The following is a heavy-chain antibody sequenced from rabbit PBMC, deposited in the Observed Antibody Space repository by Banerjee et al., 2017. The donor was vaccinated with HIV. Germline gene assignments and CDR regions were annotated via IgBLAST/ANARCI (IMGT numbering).Heavy chain of an antibody. Sequence: QEQLEESGGGLVKPEGSLTLTCKASGFDLSSTYWICWVRQAPGKGLEWIACIYAGSSGSTYYASWAKGRFTISKTSSTTVTLQMTSLTAADTATYFCARYTYVYGGDWWGQGTLVTVS. J-gene: IGHJ3*01. CDR2: IYAGSSGST. D-gene: IGHD6-1*01. CDR3: ARYTYVYGGDW. V-gene: IGHV1S45*01. CDR1: GFDLSSTYW.